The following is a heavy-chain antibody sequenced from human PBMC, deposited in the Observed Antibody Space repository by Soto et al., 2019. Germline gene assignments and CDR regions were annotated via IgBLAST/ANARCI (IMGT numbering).Heavy chain of an antibody. D-gene: IGHD6-13*01. V-gene: IGHV3-23*01. CDR3: AKADFGWSSEQPYYFDY. CDR2: ISGSGGRS. CDR1: GFTFSNYA. Sequence: EVQLLDSGGGLVQPGGSLRLSCAASGFTFSNYAMTWVRQGPGKGLEWVSGISGSGGRSYYADSVKGRFTISSDNSKSTLYLQMNSLRAEDTAVYYCAKADFGWSSEQPYYFDYWGQGTLVTVSS. J-gene: IGHJ4*02.